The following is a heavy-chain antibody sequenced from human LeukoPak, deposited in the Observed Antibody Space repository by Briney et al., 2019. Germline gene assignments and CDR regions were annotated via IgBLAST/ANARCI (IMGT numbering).Heavy chain of an antibody. CDR1: GFTFSSYA. D-gene: IGHD6-19*01. CDR2: ISYDGSNK. J-gene: IGHJ6*02. CDR3: ARDEGIAVAAPPPYYYYGMDV. Sequence: GGSLRLSCAASGFTFSSYAMHWVRQVPGKGLEWVAVISYDGSNKYYADSVKGRFTISRDNSKNTLYPQMNSLRAEDTAVYYCARDEGIAVAAPPPYYYYGMDVWGQGTTVTVSS. V-gene: IGHV3-30-3*01.